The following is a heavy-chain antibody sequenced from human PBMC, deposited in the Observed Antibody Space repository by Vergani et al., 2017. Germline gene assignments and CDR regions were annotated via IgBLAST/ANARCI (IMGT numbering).Heavy chain of an antibody. D-gene: IGHD6-13*01. CDR2: INPNSGGT. V-gene: IGHV1-2*02. CDR3: ARGELRXSSSWYVYYYGMDV. J-gene: IGHJ6*02. Sequence: QVQLVQSGAEVKKPGASVQVSCKASGYTFTGYYMHWVRQAPGQGLEWMGWINPNSGGTNYAQKFQGRVTMTRDTSISTAYMELSRLRSDDTAVYYCARGELRXSSSWYVYYYGMDVWGQGTTVTVSS. CDR1: GYTFTGYY.